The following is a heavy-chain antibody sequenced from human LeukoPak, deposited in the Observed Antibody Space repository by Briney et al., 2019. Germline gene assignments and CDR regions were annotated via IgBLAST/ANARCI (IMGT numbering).Heavy chain of an antibody. D-gene: IGHD5/OR15-5a*01. Sequence: GASVKVSCKTSGYTFTGYDMHWVRQAPGQGLEWMGWINPNSGGTNYAQKFQGRVTMTRDTSRATIYMELTRLRSDDTAVYYCAKDFFTSYSRTVYVVLHWGQGTLVTVSS. V-gene: IGHV1-2*02. CDR3: AKDFFTSYSRTVYVVLH. CDR2: INPNSGGT. J-gene: IGHJ4*02. CDR1: GYTFTGYD.